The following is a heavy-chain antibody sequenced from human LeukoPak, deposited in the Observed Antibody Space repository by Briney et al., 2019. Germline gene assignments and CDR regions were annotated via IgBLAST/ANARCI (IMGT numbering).Heavy chain of an antibody. CDR3: TRESPHSDY. CDR2: ISHTSSTR. D-gene: IGHD2-21*01. Sequence: GGSLRLSCAVSGFTFSDYYMSWIRQAPGKGLEWISYISHTSSTRNYADSVKGRFTISRDNAKNTLYLQMNSLRAEDTAVYYCTRESPHSDYWGQGTLVTVSS. V-gene: IGHV3-11*06. CDR1: GFTFSDYY. J-gene: IGHJ4*02.